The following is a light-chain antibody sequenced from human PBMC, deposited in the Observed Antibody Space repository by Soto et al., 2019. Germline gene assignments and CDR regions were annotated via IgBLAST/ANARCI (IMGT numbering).Light chain of an antibody. Sequence: EIVLTQFPRTLFLSPGARATLSCRASQSLSSRYLAWYQQKPGRAPRLIIYRASSRPPGIPDRFSGSRSGTDFTLTISRLEPEDFAVYYCQQFASSPQTLGQGTKVEIK. CDR2: RAS. J-gene: IGKJ1*01. CDR3: QQFASSPQT. CDR1: QSLSSRY. V-gene: IGKV3-20*01.